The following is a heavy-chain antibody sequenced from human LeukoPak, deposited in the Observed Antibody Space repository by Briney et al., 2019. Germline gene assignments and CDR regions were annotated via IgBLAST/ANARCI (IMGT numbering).Heavy chain of an antibody. CDR2: ISGSGGST. CDR1: GFTFSSYA. J-gene: IGHJ4*02. CDR3: AKVVGSIGGFDY. D-gene: IGHD3-16*01. V-gene: IGHV3-23*01. Sequence: PGGSLRLSCAASGFTFSSYAMSWVRQAPGKGLEWVSAISGSGGSTYYADSVKGRFTISRDNSKNTLHLQMNSLRAEDTAVYYCAKVVGSIGGFDYWGQGILVTVSS.